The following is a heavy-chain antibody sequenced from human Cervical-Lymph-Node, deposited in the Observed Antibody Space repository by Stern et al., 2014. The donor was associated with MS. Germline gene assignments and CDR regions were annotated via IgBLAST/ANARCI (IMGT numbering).Heavy chain of an antibody. CDR1: GFTFSTYA. V-gene: IGHV3-30-3*01. D-gene: IGHD3-10*01. Sequence: VQLVESGGGVVQPGRSLSLSWVASGFTFSTYARHWVRQAPGKGLEWVAFVSYDGTQRNSTDSVKARFTISRDNSKNTLYLHMNSLRDEDTAVYFCARGGRGVGLEYWGQGALVTVSS. J-gene: IGHJ4*02. CDR3: ARGGRGVGLEY. CDR2: VSYDGTQR.